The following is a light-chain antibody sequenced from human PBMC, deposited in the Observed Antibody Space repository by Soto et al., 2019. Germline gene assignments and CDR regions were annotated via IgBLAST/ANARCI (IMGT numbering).Light chain of an antibody. Sequence: EIVLTQSPGTLSLSPGERATLSCRASQSVSSSFLAWYQQKPGLAPRLPIYVPSSRAAGIPDRCSGRGSGTDFTLTISRLEPEDFPVYYCPQYGSSSCTFGHATKVEIK. CDR3: PQYGSSSCT. CDR1: QSVSSSF. J-gene: IGKJ1*01. V-gene: IGKV3-20*01. CDR2: VPS.